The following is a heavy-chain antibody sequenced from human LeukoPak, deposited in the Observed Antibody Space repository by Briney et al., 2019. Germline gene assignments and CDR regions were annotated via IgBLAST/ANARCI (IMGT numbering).Heavy chain of an antibody. Sequence: PSETLSLTCTVSGGSISSSSYYWGWLRQTPGKGLEWIGSIYYSGSTYYNPSLKSRVTISVDTSKNQFSLKLSSVTAADTAVYYCAREVGGCSSTSCYNWFDPWGQGTLVTVSS. CDR1: GGSISSSSYY. CDR2: IYYSGST. CDR3: AREVGGCSSTSCYNWFDP. D-gene: IGHD2-2*01. V-gene: IGHV4-39*07. J-gene: IGHJ5*02.